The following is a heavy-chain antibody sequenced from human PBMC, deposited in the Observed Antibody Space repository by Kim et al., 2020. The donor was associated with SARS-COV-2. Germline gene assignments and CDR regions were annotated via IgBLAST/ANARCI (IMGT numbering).Heavy chain of an antibody. CDR1: GGSVSSYF. Sequence: SETLSLTCNVSGGSVSSYFWSWIRQPPGKGLEWIGYIYKSGRTNYNPSLESRVTISIDTSKNQFTLKVNSVTAADTAGYYCARQEYNVMVRGVFTWFDPWGQGTLVTVSS. CDR2: IYKSGRT. V-gene: IGHV4-59*08. D-gene: IGHD3-10*01. CDR3: ARQEYNVMVRGVFTWFDP. J-gene: IGHJ5*02.